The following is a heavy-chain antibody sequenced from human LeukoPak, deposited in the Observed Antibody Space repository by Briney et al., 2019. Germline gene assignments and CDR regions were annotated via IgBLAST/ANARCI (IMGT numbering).Heavy chain of an antibody. V-gene: IGHV4-30-4*01. CDR2: IYHSGST. Sequence: SQTLSLTCTVSGGSISSGDYYWSWVRQPPGKGLEWIGEIYHSGSTNYNPSLKSRVTISVDKSKNQFSLKLSSVTAADTAVYYCARGALDSVVVPAARYNWFDPWGQGTLVTVSS. D-gene: IGHD2-2*01. CDR3: ARGALDSVVVPAARYNWFDP. J-gene: IGHJ5*02. CDR1: GGSISSGDYY.